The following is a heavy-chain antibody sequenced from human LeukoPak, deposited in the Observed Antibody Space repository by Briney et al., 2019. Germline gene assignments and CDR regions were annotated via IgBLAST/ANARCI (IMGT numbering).Heavy chain of an antibody. CDR2: NKGDGTGE. CDR3: VRDRGWYHFDL. D-gene: IGHD3-10*01. CDR1: GGSISSYY. Sequence: QPSETLSLTCTVSGGSISSYYWSWIRQAPGKGLQWLAHNKGDGTGEKYVDSVKGRFTISRDNTKNSLFLQLNSLTAEDTAVYYCVRDRGWYHFDLWGQGTLVTVSS. J-gene: IGHJ4*02. V-gene: IGHV3-7*01.